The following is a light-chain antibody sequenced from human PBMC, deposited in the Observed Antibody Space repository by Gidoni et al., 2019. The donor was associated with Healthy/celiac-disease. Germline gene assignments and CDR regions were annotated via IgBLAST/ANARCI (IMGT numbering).Light chain of an antibody. Sequence: EIVLTQSPGTLSLSPAERATPSCRASQRVSSSYLAWYQQKPGQAPRLLIYGASSRATGIPDRFSGSGSGTDFTLTISRLEPEDFAVYYCQQYGSSPYTFGQGTKLEIK. J-gene: IGKJ2*01. CDR3: QQYGSSPYT. CDR1: QRVSSSY. CDR2: GAS. V-gene: IGKV3-20*01.